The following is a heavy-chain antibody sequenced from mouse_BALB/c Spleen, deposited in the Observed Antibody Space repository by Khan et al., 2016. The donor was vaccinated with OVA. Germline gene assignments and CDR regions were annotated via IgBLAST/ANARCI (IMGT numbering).Heavy chain of an antibody. CDR3: APVGTYYVSFAY. Sequence: IQLVQSGPELVKPGASVKMSCKASGYTFTSYVMHWVKQKPGLGLEWIGYIYPFNDDTKYNEKFKGKATLTSDKSSSTAYMELISLTSEDSAVYVCAPVGTYYVSFAYWGQGTLVTVSA. D-gene: IGHD1-1*01. V-gene: IGHV1S136*01. CDR2: IYPFNDDT. CDR1: GYTFTSYV. J-gene: IGHJ3*01.